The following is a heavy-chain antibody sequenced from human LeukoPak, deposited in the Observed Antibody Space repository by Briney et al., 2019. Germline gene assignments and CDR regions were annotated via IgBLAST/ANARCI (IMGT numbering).Heavy chain of an antibody. Sequence: PGGSLRLSCAASGFSFSRYSMNWVRQVPGKGLALVSYISSYSSTIYYADSVKGRFTISRDNAKNSLYLQMNSLRAEDTAVYYCAREMGEIARGYYFDYWGQGTLVTVSS. D-gene: IGHD5-24*01. V-gene: IGHV3-48*04. CDR1: GFSFSRYS. J-gene: IGHJ4*02. CDR2: ISSYSSTI. CDR3: AREMGEIARGYYFDY.